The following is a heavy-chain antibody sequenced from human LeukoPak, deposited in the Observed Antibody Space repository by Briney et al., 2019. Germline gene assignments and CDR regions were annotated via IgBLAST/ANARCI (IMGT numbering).Heavy chain of an antibody. CDR3: ATDQRYAFDY. D-gene: IGHD3-9*01. V-gene: IGHV3-21*06. CDR2: TDSRGSGQ. Sequence: PGGSLRLSCAASGFSFSSYSMNWVRQAPGKGLEWVSSTDSRGSGQYYTDSVKGRFTISRDDGKNTLYLHMNSLRDDDTAVYYCATDQRYAFDYWGQGILVTVSS. CDR1: GFSFSSYS. J-gene: IGHJ4*02.